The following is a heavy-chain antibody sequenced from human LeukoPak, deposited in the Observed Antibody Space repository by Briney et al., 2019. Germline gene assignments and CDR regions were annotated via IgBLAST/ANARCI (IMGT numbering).Heavy chain of an antibody. J-gene: IGHJ4*02. V-gene: IGHV4-38-2*02. CDR1: GYSISSGYY. D-gene: IGHD3-9*01. CDR3: ARLGSVAYYDILTGKGGFDY. Sequence: SETLSLTCTVSGYSISSGYYWGWIRQPPGKGLEWIGSIYHSGSTYYNPSLKSRVTISVDTSKNQFSLKLSSVTAADTAVYYCARLGSVAYYDILTGKGGFDYWGQGTLVTVSS. CDR2: IYHSGST.